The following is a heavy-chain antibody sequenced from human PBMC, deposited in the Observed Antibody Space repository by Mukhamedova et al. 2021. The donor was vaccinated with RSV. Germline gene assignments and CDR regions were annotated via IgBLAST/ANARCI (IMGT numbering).Heavy chain of an antibody. D-gene: IGHD4-17*01. CDR2: LSGSGGST. CDR1: FSRYA. Sequence: FSRYAMSSVRHAPGKGLEWVSALSGSGGSTYYADSVKGRFSISSDNSKNTQYLQTTSLTAEDTAAYYFAKRAVTPFDRLVPVTL. V-gene: IGHV3-23*01. CDR3: AKRAVTPFDR. J-gene: IGHJ4*02.